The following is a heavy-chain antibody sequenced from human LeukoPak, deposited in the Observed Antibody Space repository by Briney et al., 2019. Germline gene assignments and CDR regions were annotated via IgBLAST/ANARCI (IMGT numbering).Heavy chain of an antibody. D-gene: IGHD6-13*01. Sequence: SETLSLTCAVSGRSVNNGRYYWSWIRQPPGKGLEWIGYVYYSGDSDYNPSLKSRVNISIDTSKDIFSLKMNLVTAADTAMYFCARGIAAGGYYWYFDLWGRGTLVSVSS. CDR1: GRSVNNGRYY. CDR2: VYYSGDS. V-gene: IGHV4-61*03. CDR3: ARGIAAGGYYWYFDL. J-gene: IGHJ2*01.